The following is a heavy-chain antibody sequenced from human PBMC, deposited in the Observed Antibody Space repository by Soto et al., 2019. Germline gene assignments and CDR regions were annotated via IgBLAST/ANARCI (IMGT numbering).Heavy chain of an antibody. D-gene: IGHD6-19*01. V-gene: IGHV3-30*18. Sequence: PGGSLRLSCAASGFRFSGYGMHLVRQSPGKGLEWLASISDDGSNKYYGDSVKGRFNISRDNSKNTLYLQINSLRAEDTAVYYCAKDRECEHHTGWPPGSWGQGRKVTVSS. J-gene: IGHJ5*02. CDR2: ISDDGSNK. CDR3: AKDRECEHHTGWPPGS. CDR1: GFRFSGYG.